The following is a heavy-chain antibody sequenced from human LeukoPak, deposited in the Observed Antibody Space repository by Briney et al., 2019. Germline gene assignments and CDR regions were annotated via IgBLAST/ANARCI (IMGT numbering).Heavy chain of an antibody. CDR3: ARDRPAYFDWLPQPYYYYYMDV. J-gene: IGHJ6*03. CDR2: ISAYNGNT. V-gene: IGHV1-18*01. D-gene: IGHD3-9*01. Sequence: GASVKVSCKASGYTFTSYGISWVRQAPGQGLEWMGWISAYNGNTNYAQKLQGRVTMTTDTSTSTAYMELRSLRSDDTAVYYCARDRPAYFDWLPQPYYYYYMDVWGKGTTVTISS. CDR1: GYTFTSYG.